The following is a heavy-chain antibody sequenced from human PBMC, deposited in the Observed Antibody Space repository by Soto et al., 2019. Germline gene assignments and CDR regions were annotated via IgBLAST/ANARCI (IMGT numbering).Heavy chain of an antibody. CDR2: ISPYTGNT. D-gene: IGHD3-16*01. V-gene: IGHV1-18*01. Sequence: QVQLVQSGDEVKKPGASVKVSCKASGYIFVNYGIAWVRQAPGQGLEWMGWISPYTGNTHSATKVQGRLTMTTDTXXSTAYMALGSLTSDDTAVYYCVMVDNYVTPTPQDVWSQGTTVTVSS. CDR3: VMVDNYVTPTPQDV. J-gene: IGHJ6*02. CDR1: GYIFVNYG.